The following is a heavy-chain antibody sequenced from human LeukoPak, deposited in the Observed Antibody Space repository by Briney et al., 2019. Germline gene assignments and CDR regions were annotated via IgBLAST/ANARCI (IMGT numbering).Heavy chain of an antibody. J-gene: IGHJ4*02. V-gene: IGHV3-48*01. CDR2: ISSSSSTI. CDR1: GFTFSSYS. Sequence: PGGSLRLSCAASGFTFSSYSMNWVRQAPGKGLEWVSYISSSSSTIYYADSVKGRFTISRDNSKNTLYLQMNSLRAEDTAVYYCVVYYDSSAYEPFDYWGQGTLVTVSS. D-gene: IGHD3-22*01. CDR3: VVYYDSSAYEPFDY.